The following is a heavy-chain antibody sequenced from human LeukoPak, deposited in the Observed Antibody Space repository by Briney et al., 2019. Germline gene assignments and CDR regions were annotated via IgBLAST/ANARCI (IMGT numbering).Heavy chain of an antibody. CDR1: GGSISSSSYY. J-gene: IGHJ4*02. CDR3: ARVRPRYGSGSYYLDY. V-gene: IGHV4-39*01. Sequence: SETLSLTCTVSGGSISSSSYYWGWIRQPPGKGLEWIGSIYYSGSTYYNPSLKSRVTISVDTSKNQFSLKLSSVTAADTAVYYCARVRPRYGSGSYYLDYWGQGTLVTVSS. CDR2: IYYSGST. D-gene: IGHD3-10*01.